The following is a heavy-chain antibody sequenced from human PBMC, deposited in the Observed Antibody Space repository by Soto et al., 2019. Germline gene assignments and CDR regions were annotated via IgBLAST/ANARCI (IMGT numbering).Heavy chain of an antibody. V-gene: IGHV3-33*01. Sequence: GGSLRLSCAASGFTFGSYGMHWVRQAPGKGLEWVAVIWYDGSNKYYADSVKGRFTISRDNSKNTLYLQMNGLRAEDTAVYYCASWVAIQLPKYWGQGTLVTVSS. CDR1: GFTFGSYG. D-gene: IGHD1-1*01. J-gene: IGHJ4*02. CDR2: IWYDGSNK. CDR3: ASWVAIQLPKY.